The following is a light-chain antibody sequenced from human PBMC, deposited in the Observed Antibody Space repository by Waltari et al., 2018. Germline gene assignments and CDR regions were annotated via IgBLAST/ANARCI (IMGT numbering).Light chain of an antibody. CDR1: SGVTGDNHR. V-gene: IGLV5-45*03. CDR2: YKSDSEK. CDR3: MIWRSGASE. J-gene: IGLJ2*01. Sequence: QAVLTQPSSPPASPGASASLTRTLRSGVTGDNHRISSYQQKPGSPPQCLLRYKSDSEKQPGSGVPSRFSGSKDYSANAWILLLSGLQSEDEADYCCMIWRSGASEFGGGTTLTVL.